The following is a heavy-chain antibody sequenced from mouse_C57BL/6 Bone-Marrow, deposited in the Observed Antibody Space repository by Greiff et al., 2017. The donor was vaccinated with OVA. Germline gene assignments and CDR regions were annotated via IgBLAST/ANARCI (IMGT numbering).Heavy chain of an antibody. V-gene: IGHV2-2*01. D-gene: IGHD1-1*01. J-gene: IGHJ1*03. CDR3: ARNGTTVEGYFDV. CDR1: GFSLTSYG. Sequence: QVQLKQSGPGLVQPSQSLSITCTVSGFSLTSYGVHWVRQSPGKGLEWLGVIWSGGSTDYNAAFISRLSISKDNSKSQVFFKMNSLQADDTAIYYCARNGTTVEGYFDVWGTGTTVTVSS. CDR2: IWSGGST.